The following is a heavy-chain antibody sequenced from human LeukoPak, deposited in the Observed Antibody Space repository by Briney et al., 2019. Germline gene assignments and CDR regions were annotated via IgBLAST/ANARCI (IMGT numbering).Heavy chain of an antibody. J-gene: IGHJ4*02. V-gene: IGHV3-66*01. Sequence: PGGSLRLSCAASGFTVSSNYMSWVRQAPGKGLEWVSVIYSGGSTYYADSVKGRFTISRDNSKNTLYLQMNSLRAEDTAVYYCARDLGGYDILTGYYYWGQGTLVTVSS. CDR1: GFTVSSNY. CDR3: ARDLGGYDILTGYYY. CDR2: IYSGGST. D-gene: IGHD3-9*01.